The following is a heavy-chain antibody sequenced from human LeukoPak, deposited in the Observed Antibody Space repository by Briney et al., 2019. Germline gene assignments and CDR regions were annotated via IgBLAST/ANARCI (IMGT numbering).Heavy chain of an antibody. V-gene: IGHV3-23*01. CDR3: AKDPSKYSMITSFDY. CDR2: ISGSGGST. J-gene: IGHJ4*02. D-gene: IGHD3-16*01. CDR1: GFTFSSYA. Sequence: GGSLRLSCAASGFTFSSYAMSWVRQAPGKGLEWVSAISGSGGSTYYADSVEGRFTISRDNSKNTLYLQMNSLRAEDTAVYYCAKDPSKYSMITSFDYWGQGTLVTVSS.